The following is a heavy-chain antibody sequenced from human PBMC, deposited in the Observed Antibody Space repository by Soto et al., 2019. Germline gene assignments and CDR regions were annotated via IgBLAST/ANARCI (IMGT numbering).Heavy chain of an antibody. V-gene: IGHV1-18*01. J-gene: IGHJ4*02. CDR1: GYTFTSYG. CDR3: ETRYPAFDF. CDR2: ISTSKGNT. Sequence: QVQLVQSGPEVKKPGASVKVSCKTSGYTFTSYGIAWVRQAPGQGLEWMGWISTSKGNTNYAQKFQGRVTMTTDTSTSTSYMQLSSLRSDDTAVYYCETRYPAFDFWGQGTLVTVSS. D-gene: IGHD3-16*02.